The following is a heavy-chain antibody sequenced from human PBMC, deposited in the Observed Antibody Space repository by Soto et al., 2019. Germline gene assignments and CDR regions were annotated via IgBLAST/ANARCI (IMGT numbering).Heavy chain of an antibody. J-gene: IGHJ4*02. V-gene: IGHV3-11*01. D-gene: IGHD6-13*01. CDR2: ISSSGSTI. CDR1: VFTFSDYY. Sequence: PGGSLRLSCAASVFTFSDYYMSWIRQAPGKGLEWVSYISSSGSTIYYADSVKGRFTISRDNAKNSLYLQMNSLRAEDTAVYYCVTPSIAAGVFDYWGQGTLVTVSS. CDR3: VTPSIAAGVFDY.